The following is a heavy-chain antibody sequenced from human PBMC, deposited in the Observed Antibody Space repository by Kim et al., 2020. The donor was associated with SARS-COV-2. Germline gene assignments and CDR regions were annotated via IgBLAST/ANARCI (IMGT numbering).Heavy chain of an antibody. J-gene: IGHJ4*02. Sequence: GGSLRLSCAASGFTFSSYAMSWVRQAPGKGLEWVSAISGSGGSTYYADSVKGRFTISRDNSKNTLYLQMNSLRAEDTAVYYCATYYYDSSGYYYSLDPRLDIDYWGQGTLVTVSS. CDR2: ISGSGGST. CDR1: GFTFSSYA. CDR3: ATYYYDSSGYYYSLDPRLDIDY. D-gene: IGHD3-22*01. V-gene: IGHV3-23*01.